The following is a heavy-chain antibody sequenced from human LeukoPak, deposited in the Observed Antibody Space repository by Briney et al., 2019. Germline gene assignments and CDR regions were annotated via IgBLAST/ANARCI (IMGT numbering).Heavy chain of an antibody. CDR2: INGNGINT. D-gene: IGHD3-16*01. CDR3: AKEKLSRLADVFDI. Sequence: PGGSLRLSCAASGFSFSSSAMSWVRQAPGKGLEWVSGINGNGINTYYADSVKGRFTISRDNSKNTLYLQMNSLRAEDTAVYYCAKEKLSRLADVFDIRGQGTMVTVSS. J-gene: IGHJ3*02. V-gene: IGHV3-23*01. CDR1: GFSFSSSA.